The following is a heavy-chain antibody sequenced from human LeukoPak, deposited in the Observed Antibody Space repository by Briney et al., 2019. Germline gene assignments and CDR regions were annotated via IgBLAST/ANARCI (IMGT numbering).Heavy chain of an antibody. V-gene: IGHV3-30*18. J-gene: IGHJ4*02. CDR2: ISSDGRDK. Sequence: GRSLRLSCAASGFTFSSYAIHWVRQAPGKGLEWVAVISSDGRDKHHADSVKGRFTISRDNSKNTLFLQTNSLRPEDTAVYYCAKDLRRIAAYYFDYWGQGTLVTVSS. CDR1: GFTFSSYA. D-gene: IGHD6-25*01. CDR3: AKDLRRIAAYYFDY.